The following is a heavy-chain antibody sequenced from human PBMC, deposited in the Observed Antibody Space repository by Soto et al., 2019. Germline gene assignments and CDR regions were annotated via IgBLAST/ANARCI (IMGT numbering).Heavy chain of an antibody. Sequence: AGRVGNEGTARTFRSYSISWLRQAPGQGLEWMGGIIPIFGTANYAQKFQGRVTITADESTSTAYMELSSLRSEDTAVYYCARAKASMTDYYYGMDVWGPGTTFTVS. CDR3: ARAKASMTDYYYGMDV. D-gene: IGHD2-21*02. CDR2: IIPIFGTA. CDR1: ARTFRSYS. J-gene: IGHJ6*02. V-gene: IGHV1-69*01.